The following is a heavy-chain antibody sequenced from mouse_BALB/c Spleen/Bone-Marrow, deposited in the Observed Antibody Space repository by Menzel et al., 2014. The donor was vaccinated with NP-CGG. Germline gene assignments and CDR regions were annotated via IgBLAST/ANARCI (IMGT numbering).Heavy chain of an antibody. V-gene: IGHV7-3*02. CDR1: GFTFIDHY. CDR3: ARYPMDY. CDR2: IRTKAYGYTT. J-gene: IGHJ4*01. Sequence: EVKLVESGGGLVQPGGSLRLSCTTSGFTFIDHYMSWVRQPPGKALEWLGFIRTKAYGYTTEYSASVKGRFTISRDNSQSILYLQMNTLRAEDSATYYCARYPMDYWGQGTSVTVSS.